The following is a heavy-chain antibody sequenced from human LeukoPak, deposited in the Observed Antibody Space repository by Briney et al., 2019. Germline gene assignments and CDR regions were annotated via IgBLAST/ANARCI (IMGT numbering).Heavy chain of an antibody. CDR1: GFTFSDYY. V-gene: IGHV3-11*04. D-gene: IGHD3-10*01. Sequence: GGSLRLSCAASGFTFSDYYMSWIRQAPGKGLEWVSYISSSGSTIYYADSVKGRFTISRDNAKNSLYLQMNSLRAEDTAVYYCARDSSLLISRFGLAVWGQGTMVTVSS. CDR2: ISSSGSTI. J-gene: IGHJ3*01. CDR3: ARDSSLLISRFGLAV.